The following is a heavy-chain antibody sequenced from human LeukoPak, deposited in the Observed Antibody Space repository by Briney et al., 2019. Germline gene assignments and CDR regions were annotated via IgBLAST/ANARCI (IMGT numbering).Heavy chain of an antibody. J-gene: IGHJ6*03. V-gene: IGHV4-59*08. CDR2: MYYSGST. D-gene: IGHD3-10*01. Sequence: SETLSLTCSVSSDVSISSSYWSWIRQPPGKGLEWIGYMYYSGSTHYNPSLKSRVTISVGTSKNQFSLKLSSVTAADTAVYYCARGRSEVYYYYYMDVWGKGTTVTISS. CDR1: DVSISSSY. CDR3: ARGRSEVYYYYYMDV.